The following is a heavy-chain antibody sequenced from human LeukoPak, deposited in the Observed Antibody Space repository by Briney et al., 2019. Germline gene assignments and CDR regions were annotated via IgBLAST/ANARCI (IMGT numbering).Heavy chain of an antibody. Sequence: SETLSLTCTVSGGSISSSSYYWGWIRQPPGKGLEWIGSIYYSGSTYYNPSLKSRVTISVDTSKNQFSLKLSSVTAADTAVYYCARDQGITMVRGVIIPGYYFDYWGQGTLVTVSS. D-gene: IGHD3-10*01. V-gene: IGHV4-39*07. CDR3: ARDQGITMVRGVIIPGYYFDY. CDR1: GGSISSSSYY. CDR2: IYYSGST. J-gene: IGHJ4*02.